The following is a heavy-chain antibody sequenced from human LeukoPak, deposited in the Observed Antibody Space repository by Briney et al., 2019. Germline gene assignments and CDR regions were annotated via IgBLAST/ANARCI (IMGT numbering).Heavy chain of an antibody. D-gene: IGHD5-18*01. CDR2: IYSGGTT. CDR3: ARVDTVMAYYFDL. CDR1: GFTFSSYA. J-gene: IGHJ4*02. Sequence: PGRSLRLSRAASGFTFSSYAMHWVCQAPGKGLEWVSTIYSGGTTYYADSVMGRFTISRHNSRNTLYLQMNSLRAEDTAVYYCARVDTVMAYYFDLWGQGTLVTVSS. V-gene: IGHV3-53*04.